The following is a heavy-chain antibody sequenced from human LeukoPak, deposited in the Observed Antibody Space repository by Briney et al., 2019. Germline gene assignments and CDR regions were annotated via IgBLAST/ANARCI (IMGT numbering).Heavy chain of an antibody. CDR3: ARAPEGITIFGVADYNYYYMDV. Sequence: ASVKVSCKASGYTFTSYDINWVRQAPGQGLEWMGGIIPIFGTANYAQKFQGRVTITTDESTSTAYMELSSLRSEDTAVYYCARAPEGITIFGVADYNYYYMDVWGKGTTVTVSS. J-gene: IGHJ6*03. CDR2: IIPIFGTA. V-gene: IGHV1-69*05. CDR1: GYTFTSYD. D-gene: IGHD3-3*01.